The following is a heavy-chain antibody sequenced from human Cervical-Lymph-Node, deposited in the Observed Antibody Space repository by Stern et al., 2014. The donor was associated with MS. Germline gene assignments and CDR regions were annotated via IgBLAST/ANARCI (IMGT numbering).Heavy chain of an antibody. CDR1: GGSISSGSDY. D-gene: IGHD5-12*01. Sequence: VQLVESGPGLVKPSQTLSLTCTVSGGSISSGSDYWIWIRQSAGKGLEWIGRIHPSANTFYNPSLKSRVTISLDTSQNPVSLQLSSVTAADTAVYYCASGYRLFEYWGQGTLVTVSS. J-gene: IGHJ4*02. CDR2: IHPSANT. V-gene: IGHV4-61*02. CDR3: ASGYRLFEY.